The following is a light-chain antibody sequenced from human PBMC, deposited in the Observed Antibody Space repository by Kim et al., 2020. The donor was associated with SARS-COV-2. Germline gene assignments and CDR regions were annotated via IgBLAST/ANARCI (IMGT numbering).Light chain of an antibody. Sequence: ASLGDIFTITCRGRQSISSLVGWIQQNTGKAPNRLIYKASSLESGVPSRFSGSGSGTEFTLTISSLQPDDFATYYCQQYNNLWTFGQGTKVDIK. CDR2: KAS. J-gene: IGKJ1*01. V-gene: IGKV1-5*03. CDR3: QQYNNLWT. CDR1: QSISSL.